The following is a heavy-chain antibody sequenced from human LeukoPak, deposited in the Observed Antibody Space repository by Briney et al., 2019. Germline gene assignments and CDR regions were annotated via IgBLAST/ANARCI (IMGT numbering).Heavy chain of an antibody. J-gene: IGHJ6*03. Sequence: SETLSLTCTVSGGSISSYYWSWIRQPPGKGLEWIGYIYYSGSTNYNPSLKSRVTMSVDTSKNQFSLKLSSVTAADTAVYYCSGTTGDMDVWGKGTTVTVSS. CDR2: IYYSGST. D-gene: IGHD1-7*01. CDR3: SGTTGDMDV. V-gene: IGHV4-59*12. CDR1: GGSISSYY.